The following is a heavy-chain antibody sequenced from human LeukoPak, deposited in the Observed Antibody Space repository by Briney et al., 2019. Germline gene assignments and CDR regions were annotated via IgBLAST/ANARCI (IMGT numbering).Heavy chain of an antibody. CDR2: IVVGSGNT. CDR1: GFTFTSSA. D-gene: IGHD6-19*01. J-gene: IGHJ4*02. CDR3: AAGSIGSGWAYYFDY. Sequence: SVKVSCKASGFTFTSSAVQWVRQARGQRLEWIGWIVVGSGNTNYAQKFQERVTITRDMSTSTAYMELSSLRSEDTAVYYCAAGSIGSGWAYYFDYWGQGTLVTVSS. V-gene: IGHV1-58*01.